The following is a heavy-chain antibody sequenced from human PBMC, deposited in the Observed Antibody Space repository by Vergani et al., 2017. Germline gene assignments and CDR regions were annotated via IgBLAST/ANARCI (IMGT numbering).Heavy chain of an antibody. Sequence: QLQLQESGPGLVKPSETLALTCTVSGGSISSSSYYWGWIRQPPGKGLEWIGSIYTSGATNYNPSLRSRAMMSVDASKKQFSLKLTSVTAADTAVYYCAXDGGEYDKDALDVWGQGTKVTVTS. CDR3: AXDGGEYDKDALDV. CDR2: IYTSGAT. D-gene: IGHD2-21*01. V-gene: IGHV4-39*07. CDR1: GGSISSSSYY. J-gene: IGHJ3*01.